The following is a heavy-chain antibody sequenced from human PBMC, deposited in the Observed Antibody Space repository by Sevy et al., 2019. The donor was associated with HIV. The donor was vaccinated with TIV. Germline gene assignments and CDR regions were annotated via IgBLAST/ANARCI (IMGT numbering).Heavy chain of an antibody. D-gene: IGHD3-10*01. J-gene: IGHJ4*02. CDR1: GYTFNLLD. CDR3: ARGIQAGVDY. CDR2: MNPNIGST. V-gene: IGHV1-8*01. Sequence: ASVKVSCKASGYTFNLLDINWVRQAPGQGPGWMGWMNPNIGSTGYAQKFQGKVTMTRDTSISTAYMELSSLTSEDTAVCYCARGIQAGVDYWGQGTLVTVSS.